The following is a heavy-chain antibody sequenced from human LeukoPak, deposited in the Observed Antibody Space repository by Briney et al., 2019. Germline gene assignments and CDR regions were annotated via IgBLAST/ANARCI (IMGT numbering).Heavy chain of an antibody. CDR1: GFTFSLYW. D-gene: IGHD6-6*01. V-gene: IGHV3-23*01. J-gene: IGHJ4*02. CDR2: ISGSGGST. CDR3: AKGPYAGSIAALLTFDY. Sequence: PGGSLRLSCAASGFTFSLYWMIWVRQAPGKGLEWVSAISGSGGSTYYADSVKGRFTISRDNSKNTLYLQMNSLRAEDTAVYYCAKGPYAGSIAALLTFDYWGQGTLVTVSS.